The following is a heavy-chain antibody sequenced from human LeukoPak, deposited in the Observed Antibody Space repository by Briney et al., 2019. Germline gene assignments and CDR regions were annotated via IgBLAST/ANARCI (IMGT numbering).Heavy chain of an antibody. Sequence: ASVKVSCKASGYTFTSYDINWVRQATGQGLEWMGWMNPNSGNTGYAQKFQGRVTMTRNTSISTAYMELSSLRSKDTAVYYCARGPGIYDFWSGYCPYWGQGTLVTVSS. J-gene: IGHJ4*02. CDR2: MNPNSGNT. CDR3: ARGPGIYDFWSGYCPY. D-gene: IGHD3-3*01. V-gene: IGHV1-8*01. CDR1: GYTFTSYD.